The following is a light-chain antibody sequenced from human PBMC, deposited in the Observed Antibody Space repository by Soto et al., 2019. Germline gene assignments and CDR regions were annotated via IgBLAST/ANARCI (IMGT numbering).Light chain of an antibody. V-gene: IGKV1-39*01. CDR3: QQSYSTPRT. CDR1: QNISSY. J-gene: IGKJ1*01. CDR2: AAS. Sequence: DIQITHSPSSLSVHAIYGVTITCRASQNISSYLNWYQQKPGKAPKLLIYAASSLQSGVPSRFSGSGSGTDFTLTISSLQPEDFATYYCQQSYSTPRTFGHATKL.